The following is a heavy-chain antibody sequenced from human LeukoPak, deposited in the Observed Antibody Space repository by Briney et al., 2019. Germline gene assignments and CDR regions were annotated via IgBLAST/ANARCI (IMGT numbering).Heavy chain of an antibody. D-gene: IGHD2-8*01. J-gene: IGHJ4*02. CDR2: INWNGGST. V-gene: IGHV3-20*04. Sequence: GGSLRLSCAASGFTLCDYLMMGLREARGKGVEGGAGINWNGGSTEYADSVKGRFTISRDNAKDFLYVQMNSLRADDRALYCCARGGYCTNDVCYRDYWGQRTLVTVSS. CDR3: ARGGYCTNDVCYRDY. CDR1: GFTLCDYL.